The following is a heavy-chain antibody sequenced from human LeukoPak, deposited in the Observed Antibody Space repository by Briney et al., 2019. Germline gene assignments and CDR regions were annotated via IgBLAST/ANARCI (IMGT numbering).Heavy chain of an antibody. CDR3: ARHQWELPSGLNWFDP. J-gene: IGHJ5*02. V-gene: IGHV4-34*01. CDR2: INHSGST. CDR1: GGSFSGYY. D-gene: IGHD1-26*01. Sequence: SETLSLTCAVYGGSFSGYYWSWIRQPPGKGLEWIGEINHSGSTNYNPSLKSRVTISVDTSKNQFSLKLSSVTAADTAVYYCARHQWELPSGLNWFDPWGQGTLVTVSS.